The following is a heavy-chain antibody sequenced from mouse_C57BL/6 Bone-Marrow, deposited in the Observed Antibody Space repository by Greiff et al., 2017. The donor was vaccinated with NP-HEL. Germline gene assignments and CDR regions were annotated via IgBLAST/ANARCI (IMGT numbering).Heavy chain of an antibody. D-gene: IGHD1-1*01. CDR3: ARPSITTQYFDV. CDR2: ISNGGGST. V-gene: IGHV5-12*01. J-gene: IGHJ1*03. Sequence: EVKLVESGGGLVQPGGSLKLSCAASGFTFSDYYMYWVRQTPEKRLEWVAYISNGGGSTYYPDTVKGRFTISRDNAKNTLYLQMSRLKSEDTAMYYCARPSITTQYFDVWGTGTTVTVSS. CDR1: GFTFSDYY.